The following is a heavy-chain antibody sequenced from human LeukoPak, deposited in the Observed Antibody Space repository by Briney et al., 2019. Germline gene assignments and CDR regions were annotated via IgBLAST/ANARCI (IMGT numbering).Heavy chain of an antibody. CDR3: AKDMSAWLLWSIDY. CDR1: GFTFSSYS. V-gene: IGHV3-48*01. J-gene: IGHJ4*02. CDR2: ISSSSSTI. D-gene: IGHD3-10*01. Sequence: GGSLRLSCAASGFTFSSYSMNWVRQAPGKGLEWVSYISSSSSTIYYADSVKGRFTISRDNAKNSLYLQMNSLRAEDTALYYCAKDMSAWLLWSIDYWGQGTLVTVSS.